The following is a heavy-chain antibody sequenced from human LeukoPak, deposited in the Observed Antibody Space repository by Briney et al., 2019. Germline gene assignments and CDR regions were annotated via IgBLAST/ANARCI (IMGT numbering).Heavy chain of an antibody. V-gene: IGHV3-21*01. CDR1: GFTFTSFS. J-gene: IGHJ4*02. D-gene: IGHD6-19*01. Sequence: PGGSLRLSCAASGFTFTSFSFNWVRQAPGKGLEWVSSINTRSSYIWYADSVKGRFTISRDNAQNSLYLQMNSLRVEDTAVYYCVRELSGSGNVYYFDHWGQGTLVTVSS. CDR3: VRELSGSGNVYYFDH. CDR2: INTRSSYI.